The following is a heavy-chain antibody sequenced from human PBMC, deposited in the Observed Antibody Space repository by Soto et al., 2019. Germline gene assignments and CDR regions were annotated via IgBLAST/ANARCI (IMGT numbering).Heavy chain of an antibody. CDR3: EGGRDGYPFDY. CDR1: GVTFSRYA. J-gene: IGHJ4*02. V-gene: IGHV1-69*12. D-gene: IGHD5-12*01. Sequence: QVQLVQSGAEVKKPGSSVKVSCKASGVTFSRYAISWVRQAPGQGLEWMGGIITIVGTANYAQKFQGRVTITADESTSTGFMELSSVRYEDAAEYYCEGGRDGYPFDYWGQGTLVTVSS. CDR2: IITIVGTA.